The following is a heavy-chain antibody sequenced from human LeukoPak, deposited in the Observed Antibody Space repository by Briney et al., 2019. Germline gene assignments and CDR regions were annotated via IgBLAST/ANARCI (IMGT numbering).Heavy chain of an antibody. Sequence: PGGSLRLSCAVSGFSFSNYAVTWVRQAPGKGLEWVSSIIGSGVNTYYADSVKGRFTISRDNSKNTLYLQMNSLRAVDTAVYFCAMNVKSVIVFTPLHYWGLGSLVTVSS. CDR2: IIGSGVNT. CDR1: GFSFSNYA. J-gene: IGHJ4*02. CDR3: AMNVKSVIVFTPLHY. V-gene: IGHV3-23*01. D-gene: IGHD3-22*01.